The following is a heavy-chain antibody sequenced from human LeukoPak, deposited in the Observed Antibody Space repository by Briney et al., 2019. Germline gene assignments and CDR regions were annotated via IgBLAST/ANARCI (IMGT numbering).Heavy chain of an antibody. CDR2: IYDSRFT. J-gene: IGHJ4*02. Sequence: SETLSLTCTVSGGPISAGSHYWSWVRQHPGKGLEWIGCIYDSRFTYYNSSLQSRVSISVDSSENQLSLKLSSVTAADTAVYYCAGGFDSSKMAYWGQGILVTVSS. D-gene: IGHD6-13*01. CDR3: AGGFDSSKMAY. V-gene: IGHV4-31*03. CDR1: GGPISAGSHY.